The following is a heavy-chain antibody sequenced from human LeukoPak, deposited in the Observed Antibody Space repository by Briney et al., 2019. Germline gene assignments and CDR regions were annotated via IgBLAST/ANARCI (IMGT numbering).Heavy chain of an antibody. CDR1: GFIFSTYW. J-gene: IGHJ4*02. CDR3: VRNDTSGVGLDY. D-gene: IGHD3-3*01. CDR2: IKQDGSEK. Sequence: GGSLRLSCAASGFIFSTYWMSWVRQAPGKGLEWVANIKQDGSEKYYVDSVKGRFTISRDNAKNSLYLQMNSLRAEDTAVYYCVRNDTSGVGLDYWGQGTLVTVSS. V-gene: IGHV3-7*03.